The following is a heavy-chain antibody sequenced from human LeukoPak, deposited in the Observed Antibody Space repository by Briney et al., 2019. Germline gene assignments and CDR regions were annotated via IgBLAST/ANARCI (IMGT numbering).Heavy chain of an antibody. D-gene: IGHD3-10*01. V-gene: IGHV4-39*02. CDR3: ARESGELIGYQWIDP. CDR2: LYYSGST. J-gene: IGHJ5*02. Sequence: SETLSLTCTVSGGSISSSNYYWGWVRKPPGKGLEWIGSLYYSGSTYYNPSLKSRVIISIDMSKNHFSLRLTSVTAADTAVYYCARESGELIGYQWIDPWGQGILVTVSS. CDR1: GGSISSSNYY.